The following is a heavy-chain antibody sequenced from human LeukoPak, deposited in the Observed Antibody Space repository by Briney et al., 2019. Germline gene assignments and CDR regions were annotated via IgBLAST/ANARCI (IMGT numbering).Heavy chain of an antibody. CDR3: ARDLWIAAAGRTNNWFDP. CDR1: GGSFSGYY. Sequence: KPSETLSLTCAVYGGSFSGYYWSWIRQPPGKGLEWIGEIYHSGSTNYNPSLKSRVTISVDTSKNQFSLKLSSVTAADTAVYYCARDLWIAAAGRTNNWFDPWGQGTLVTVSS. CDR2: IYHSGST. J-gene: IGHJ5*02. V-gene: IGHV4-34*01. D-gene: IGHD6-13*01.